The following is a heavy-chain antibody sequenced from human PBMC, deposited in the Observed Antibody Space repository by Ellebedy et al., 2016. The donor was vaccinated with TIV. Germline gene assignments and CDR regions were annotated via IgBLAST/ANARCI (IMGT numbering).Heavy chain of an antibody. Sequence: MPSETLSLTCTVSGDSISSYYWSWIRQPPGKGLEWIGYISYSGSTNYNPSLKSRVTISVDTSKKQFSLKLNSMTAADTAVYYCARLLLYGRNSGYYFDYWGQGTLVTVSS. J-gene: IGHJ4*02. CDR2: ISYSGST. CDR1: GDSISSYY. CDR3: ARLLLYGRNSGYYFDY. D-gene: IGHD4-23*01. V-gene: IGHV4-59*01.